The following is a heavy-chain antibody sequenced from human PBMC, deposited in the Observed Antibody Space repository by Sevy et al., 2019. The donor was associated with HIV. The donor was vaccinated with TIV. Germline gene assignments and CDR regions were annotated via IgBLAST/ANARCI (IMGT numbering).Heavy chain of an antibody. Sequence: SETLSLTCAVSGGSISSGGYSWNWIRQPPGEGLEWIGNIFHTGSTYYNPSLRSRVTISVDSSKNQFSLQLSSVTAADTAIYYCARAAATVTTVTHFDYWGQGTLVTVSS. D-gene: IGHD4-17*01. V-gene: IGHV4-30-2*01. CDR1: GGSISSGGYS. CDR2: IFHTGST. J-gene: IGHJ4*02. CDR3: ARAAATVTTVTHFDY.